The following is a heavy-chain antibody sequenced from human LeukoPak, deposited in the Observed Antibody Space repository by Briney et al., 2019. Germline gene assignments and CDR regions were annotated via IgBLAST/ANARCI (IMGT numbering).Heavy chain of an antibody. CDR3: AKDLYSTVVPAALYNWFDP. D-gene: IGHD2-2*01. CDR2: INWNGGST. J-gene: IGHJ5*02. CDR1: GFTFDDYG. V-gene: IGHV3-20*04. Sequence: GGSLRLSCAASGFTFDDYGMSWVRQAPGKGLEWVSGINWNGGSTGYADSVKGRFTISRDNAKNSLYLQMNSLRAEDTAVYYCAKDLYSTVVPAALYNWFDPWGQGTLVTVSS.